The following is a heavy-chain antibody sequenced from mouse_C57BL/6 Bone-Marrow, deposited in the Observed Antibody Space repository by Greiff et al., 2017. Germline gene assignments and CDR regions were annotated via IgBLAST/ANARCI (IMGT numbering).Heavy chain of an antibody. CDR3: ARAEIYDPWFAY. V-gene: IGHV1-81*01. D-gene: IGHD2-3*01. CDR1: GYTFTSYG. CDR2: IYPRSGNT. Sequence: VQLQQSGAELARPGASVKLSCKASGYTFTSYGISWVKQRTGQGLEWIGEIYPRSGNTYYNEKFKGKATLTADKSSSTAYMELRSLTSEHSAVYFFARAEIYDPWFAYWGQGTLVTVSA. J-gene: IGHJ3*01.